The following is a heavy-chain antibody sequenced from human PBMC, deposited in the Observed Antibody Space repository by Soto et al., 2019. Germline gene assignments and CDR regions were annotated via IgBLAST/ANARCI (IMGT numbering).Heavy chain of an antibody. V-gene: IGHV3-15*07. CDR1: GFSFNTAW. D-gene: IGHD6-19*01. J-gene: IGHJ4*02. CDR3: ARGTGYSSGGYY. Sequence: GGSLRLSCAGYGFSFNTAWLTWVRQAPGKGLEWVARLKGKSAGGTTDYAAPVTGRFTISRDNSKNTLYPQMNSLRAEDTALYYCARGTGYSSGGYYWGQGALVTVSS. CDR2: LKGKSAGGTT.